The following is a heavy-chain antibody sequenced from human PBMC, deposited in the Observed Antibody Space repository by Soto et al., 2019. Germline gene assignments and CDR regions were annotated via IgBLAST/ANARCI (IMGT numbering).Heavy chain of an antibody. CDR3: ARDHGREGGSYSLDY. V-gene: IGHV1-46*01. J-gene: IGHJ4*02. D-gene: IGHD1-26*01. Sequence: QVQLVQSGAGVKKPGASVKVSSKALGYTFTTYYMHWVRQAPGQGREGMGIINLRGGSTSYAQKFQGRVTMTRDTSTSTVYMELSSLRSEDTAVYYCARDHGREGGSYSLDYWGQGTLVTVSS. CDR2: INLRGGST. CDR1: GYTFTTYY.